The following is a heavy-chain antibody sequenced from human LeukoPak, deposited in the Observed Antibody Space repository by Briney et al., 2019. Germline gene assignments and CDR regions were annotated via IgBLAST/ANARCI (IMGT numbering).Heavy chain of an antibody. Sequence: PGGSLRLSCAASGITFSNAWMSWVRQAPGKGLEWVANIKQDGSEKYVDSVKGRFTISRDNAKNSLYLQMNSLRAEDTAVYYCARWGYSSSWHGGGYFDYWGQGTLVTVSS. V-gene: IGHV3-7*01. CDR3: ARWGYSSSWHGGGYFDY. J-gene: IGHJ4*02. D-gene: IGHD6-13*01. CDR1: GITFSNAW. CDR2: IKQDGSEK.